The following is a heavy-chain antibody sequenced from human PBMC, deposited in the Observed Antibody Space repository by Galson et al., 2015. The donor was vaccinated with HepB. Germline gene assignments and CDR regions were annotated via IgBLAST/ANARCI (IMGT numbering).Heavy chain of an antibody. CDR2: IGYRETYK. V-gene: IGHV3-21*01. Sequence: SLRLSCAASGFTFRTSGMTWVRQAPGKGLEWVAVIGYRETYKHYADSVNGRFAISRDNAKNSVYLQMNSLRVEDTAVYYCARDASEWSRDYWGQGTLVAVSS. CDR1: GFTFRTSG. CDR3: ARDASEWSRDY. D-gene: IGHD3-3*01. J-gene: IGHJ4*02.